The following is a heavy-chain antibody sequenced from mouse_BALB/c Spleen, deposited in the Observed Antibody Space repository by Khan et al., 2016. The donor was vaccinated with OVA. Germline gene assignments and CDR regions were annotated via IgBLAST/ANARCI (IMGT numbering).Heavy chain of an antibody. Sequence: DLVKPGASVKLSCKASGYTFTSYWMNWIKQRPGQGLEWIGRITPGSGSPYYNEIFKGKATVTVDKSSSTAYIQLNILSSEDSAVDFCTRSYSSGTSLYALDYWGQGTSVTVSS. CDR3: TRSYSSGTSLYALDY. CDR1: GYTFTSYW. J-gene: IGHJ4*01. D-gene: IGHD6-2*01. V-gene: IGHV1S41*01. CDR2: ITPGSGSP.